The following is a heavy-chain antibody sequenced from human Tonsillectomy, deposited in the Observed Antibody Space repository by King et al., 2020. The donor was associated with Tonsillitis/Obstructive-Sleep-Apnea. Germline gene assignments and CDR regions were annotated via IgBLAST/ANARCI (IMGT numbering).Heavy chain of an antibody. CDR1: GYTFTTYW. J-gene: IGHJ3*02. CDR2: LYPGDSDT. V-gene: IGHV5-51*01. CDR3: ARRSAGTFDI. D-gene: IGHD6-25*01. Sequence: DVQLVESGAEVKKPGDSLKISCEGSGYTFTTYWIGWVRQMPGKGLEWMGILYPGDSDTTYSPSFQGQVTISADKSNSTAYLQWSSLKASDTAIYYCARRSAGTFDIWGPGTMVTVSS.